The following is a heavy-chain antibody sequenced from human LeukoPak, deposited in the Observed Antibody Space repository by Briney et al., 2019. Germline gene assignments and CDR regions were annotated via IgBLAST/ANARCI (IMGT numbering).Heavy chain of an antibody. D-gene: IGHD1-1*01. CDR1: GVSITDHY. CDR2: IYYSANT. J-gene: IGHJ6*02. CDR3: ARHGTSSYYYYAMDV. V-gene: IGHV4-59*08. Sequence: SETLSLTCIVSGVSITDHYWNWIRQPPGKGLEWIGYIYYSANTNYNPSLKSRVTISVDTSKNQFSLRLSTVTAADTAVYYCARHGTSSYYYYAMDVWGQGTTVTVSS.